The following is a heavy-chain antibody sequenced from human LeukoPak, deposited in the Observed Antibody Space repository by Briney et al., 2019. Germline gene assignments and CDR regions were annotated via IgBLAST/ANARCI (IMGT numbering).Heavy chain of an antibody. CDR1: GFTFSSYA. D-gene: IGHD2-21*02. CDR2: ISGSGGST. J-gene: IGHJ4*02. Sequence: GGSLRLSCAASGFTFSSYAMSWVRQAPGKGLEWVSAISGSGGSTYHADSVKGRFTISRDNSKNTLYLQMNSLRAEDTAVYYCAKDQHVVVTAIFDYWGQGTLVTVSS. CDR3: AKDQHVVVTAIFDY. V-gene: IGHV3-23*01.